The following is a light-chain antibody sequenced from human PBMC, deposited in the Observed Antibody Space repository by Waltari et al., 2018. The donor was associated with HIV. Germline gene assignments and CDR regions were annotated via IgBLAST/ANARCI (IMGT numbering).Light chain of an antibody. J-gene: IGLJ3*02. Sequence: QSALTQPRSMSGSPGQSVTISCTGTSSDVGGYNYVSWYQQHPGKAPKLMIFDVNKRPSGVPDRFSGSKSGNTASLTISGLQAEDEADYYCCSYADNYTWVFGGGTKLTVL. CDR1: SSDVGGYNY. CDR3: CSYADNYTWV. CDR2: DVN. V-gene: IGLV2-11*01.